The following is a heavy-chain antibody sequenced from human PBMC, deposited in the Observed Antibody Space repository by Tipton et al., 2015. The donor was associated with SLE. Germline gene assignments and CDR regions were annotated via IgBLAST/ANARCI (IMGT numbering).Heavy chain of an antibody. CDR2: INHRGTT. CDR1: GGSFSGYY. V-gene: IGHV4-34*01. CDR3: ARGSWGSDAFDI. D-gene: IGHD3-16*01. J-gene: IGHJ3*02. Sequence: TLSLTCAVYGGSFSGYYWNWIRQPPGKGLEWIGEINHRGTTSYNPSLKSRVTISVDTSKNQFSLKLNSVTAADTAMYYCARGSWGSDAFDIWGQGTVVTVSS.